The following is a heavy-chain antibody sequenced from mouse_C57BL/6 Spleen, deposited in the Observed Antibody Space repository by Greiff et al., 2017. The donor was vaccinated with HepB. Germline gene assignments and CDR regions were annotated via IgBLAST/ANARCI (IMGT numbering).Heavy chain of an antibody. CDR2: IYPGDGDT. J-gene: IGHJ2*01. V-gene: IGHV1-82*01. D-gene: IGHD2-3*01. Sequence: QVQLKESGPELVKPGASVKISCKASGYAFSSSWMNWVKQRPGKGLEWIGRIYPGDGDTNYNGKFKGKATLTADKSSSTAYMQLSSLTSEDSAVYFCARSGDYDGSHYWGQGTTLTVSS. CDR1: GYAFSSSW. CDR3: ARSGDYDGSHY.